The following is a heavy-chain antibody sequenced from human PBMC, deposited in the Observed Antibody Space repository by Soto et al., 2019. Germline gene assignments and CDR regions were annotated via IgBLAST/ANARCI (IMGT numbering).Heavy chain of an antibody. CDR3: ARDSGYCSSTSCYYYYGMDV. V-gene: IGHV3-30-3*01. D-gene: IGHD2-2*01. J-gene: IGHJ6*02. CDR1: GFTFSSYA. CDR2: ISYDGSNK. Sequence: QVQLVESGGGVVQPGRSLRLSCAASGFTFSSYAMHWVRQAPGKGLEWVAVISYDGSNKYYADSVKGRFTISRDNSKNTLYLQMNSLRAEDTAVYYCARDSGYCSSTSCYYYYGMDVWGQGTTVTVSS.